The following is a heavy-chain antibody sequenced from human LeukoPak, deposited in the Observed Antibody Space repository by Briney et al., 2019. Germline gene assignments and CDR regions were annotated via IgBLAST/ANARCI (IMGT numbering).Heavy chain of an antibody. Sequence: GSSVKVSCKASGGTFSSYAISWVRQAPGQGREWMGRIIPILGIANYAQKFQGRVTITADKSTSTAYMELSSLRSEDTAVYYCASYRDGYNSAFDIWGQGTMVTVSS. CDR1: GGTFSSYA. V-gene: IGHV1-69*04. CDR3: ASYRDGYNSAFDI. D-gene: IGHD5-24*01. J-gene: IGHJ3*02. CDR2: IIPILGIA.